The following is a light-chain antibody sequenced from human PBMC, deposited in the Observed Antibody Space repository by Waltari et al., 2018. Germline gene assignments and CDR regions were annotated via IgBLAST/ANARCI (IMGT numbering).Light chain of an antibody. CDR3: CSYAGLGIYV. CDR2: EVT. Sequence: QSALTQPASVSGSPGQSITISCTGTSNDVGRYNYVSWYQQYPGKAPKLIVYEVTKRTSGVSDRFSGSKSGNTASLTIYGLQSEDEADYYCCSYAGLGIYVFGTGTKVTVL. J-gene: IGLJ1*01. V-gene: IGLV2-23*02. CDR1: SNDVGRYNY.